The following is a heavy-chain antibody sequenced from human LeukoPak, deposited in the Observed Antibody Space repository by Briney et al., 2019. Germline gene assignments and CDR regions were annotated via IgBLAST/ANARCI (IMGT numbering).Heavy chain of an antibody. CDR2: IYDSGSA. Sequence: PSETLSLTCTVSGGSINSNFYTWIRQPPGKGLEWIGNIYDSGSAKYNPSLKSRVTISGDTSKNQVSLKLNSVTAADTAVYYCASTERCSTTCPLDYWGQGTLVTVSS. J-gene: IGHJ4*02. CDR1: GGSINSNF. D-gene: IGHD2-2*01. CDR3: ASTERCSTTCPLDY. V-gene: IGHV4-59*12.